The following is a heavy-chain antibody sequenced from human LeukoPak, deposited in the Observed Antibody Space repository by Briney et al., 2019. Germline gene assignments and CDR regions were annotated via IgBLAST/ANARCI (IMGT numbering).Heavy chain of an antibody. Sequence: ASVKVSWKASGYTFTVYYIHWVRQAPGQGLAWMGCINPNSGGTNYAQKFQGRVTMTRDTSISTAYMELSRLRSDDTAVYYCARDEYYDFWSGYPPHFDYWGQGTLVTVSS. D-gene: IGHD3-3*01. V-gene: IGHV1-2*02. CDR3: ARDEYYDFWSGYPPHFDY. CDR2: INPNSGGT. CDR1: GYTFTVYY. J-gene: IGHJ4*02.